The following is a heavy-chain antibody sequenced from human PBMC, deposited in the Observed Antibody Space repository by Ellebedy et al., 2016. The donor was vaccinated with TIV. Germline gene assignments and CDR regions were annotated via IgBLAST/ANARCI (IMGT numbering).Heavy chain of an antibody. V-gene: IGHV3-64D*06. J-gene: IGHJ6*02. CDR1: GFTFSSYA. CDR2: ISSNGGST. Sequence: GGSLRLSXSASGFTFSSYAMHWVRQAPGKGLEYVSAISSNGGSTYYADSVKGRFTISRDNSKNTLYLQMSSLRAEDTAVYYCVKGDCSGGSCYPYYYYYGMDVWGQGTTVTVSS. CDR3: VKGDCSGGSCYPYYYYYGMDV. D-gene: IGHD2-15*01.